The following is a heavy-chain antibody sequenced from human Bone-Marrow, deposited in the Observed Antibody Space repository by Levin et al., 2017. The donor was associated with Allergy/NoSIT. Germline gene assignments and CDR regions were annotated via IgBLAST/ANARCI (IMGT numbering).Heavy chain of an antibody. CDR1: GFTFNNAW. D-gene: IGHD3-10*01. J-gene: IGHJ4*02. CDR3: TTLPGSITMFDY. Sequence: PGGSLRLSCAASGFTFNNAWMSWVRQAPGKGLDWVGRIKSKTDGGTTDYAAPVKGRFTISRDDSKNTLYLQMNSLKTEDTAVYYCTTLPGSITMFDYWGQGTLVTVSS. V-gene: IGHV3-15*01. CDR2: IKSKTDGGTT.